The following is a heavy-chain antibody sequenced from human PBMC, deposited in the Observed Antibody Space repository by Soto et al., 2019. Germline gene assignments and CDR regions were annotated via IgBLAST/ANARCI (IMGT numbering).Heavy chain of an antibody. V-gene: IGHV3-9*01. Sequence: EVQLVESGGGLVQPGRSLRLSCAASGFTFDDYAMHWVRQAPGKGLEWVAGIGWNSGSIGYADSVKGRFTISRDNADKSLFLEMNSLRAEDTALYYCEKEAYYGSVGFDYWGQGPLVTVSS. CDR2: IGWNSGSI. J-gene: IGHJ4*02. CDR1: GFTFDDYA. CDR3: EKEAYYGSVGFDY. D-gene: IGHD3-10*01.